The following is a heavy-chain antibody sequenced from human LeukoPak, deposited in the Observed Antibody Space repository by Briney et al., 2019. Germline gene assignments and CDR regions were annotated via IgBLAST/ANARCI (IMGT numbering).Heavy chain of an antibody. V-gene: IGHV4-59*01. Sequence: SETLSLTCTVSGGSISSYYWSWIRQPPGKGLEWIGYIYYSGSTNYNPSLKSRVTISVDTSKNQFSLKLSSVTAADTAVYYCARVGSSSWYTPLHYFDYWGQGTLVTVSS. J-gene: IGHJ4*02. CDR1: GGSISSYY. CDR3: ARVGSSSWYTPLHYFDY. CDR2: IYYSGST. D-gene: IGHD6-13*01.